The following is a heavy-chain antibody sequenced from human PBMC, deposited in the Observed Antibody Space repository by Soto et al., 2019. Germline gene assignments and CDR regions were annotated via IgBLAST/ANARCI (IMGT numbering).Heavy chain of an antibody. CDR2: IYYSGST. J-gene: IGHJ4*02. D-gene: IGHD5-12*01. CDR3: ARVGGRWLQPFDY. CDR1: GGSISSGGYY. Sequence: SETLSLTCTVSGGSISSGGYYWGWIRQHPGKGLEWIGYIYYSGSTYYNPSLKSRVTISVDTSKNQFSLKLSSVTAADTAVYYWARVGGRWLQPFDYWGQGTLVTVSS. V-gene: IGHV4-31*03.